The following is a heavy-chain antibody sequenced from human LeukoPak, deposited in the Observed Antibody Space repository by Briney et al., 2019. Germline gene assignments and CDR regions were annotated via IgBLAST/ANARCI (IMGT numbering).Heavy chain of an antibody. J-gene: IGHJ5*02. CDR1: GDSISSGGYY. V-gene: IGHV4-30-2*05. CDR3: AREETSPNWFDP. CDR2: IYHSGST. Sequence: PSETLSLICTVSGDSISSGGYYWSWIRQPPGKGLEWIGYIYHSGSTYYNWSLKSRVTISLGTSKNQFSLRLTSVTAADTAVYYCAREETSPNWFDPWGQGALVTVSS.